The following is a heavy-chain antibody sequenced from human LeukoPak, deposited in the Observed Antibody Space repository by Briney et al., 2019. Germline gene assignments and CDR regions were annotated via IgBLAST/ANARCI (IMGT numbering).Heavy chain of an antibody. D-gene: IGHD2-2*02. V-gene: IGHV3-15*01. J-gene: IGHJ6*02. CDR3: ARYLHGYYGMDV. CDR1: GFSFTDAW. CDR2: IKSRNHGGTT. Sequence: KPGGSLRLSCAASGFSFTDAWMRWVRQAPGKGLEWVGRIKSRNHGGTTDYPAPVKGRFTISRDDSKNTLYLQMNSLRAGDTAVYYCARYLHGYYGMDVWGQGTTVTVSS.